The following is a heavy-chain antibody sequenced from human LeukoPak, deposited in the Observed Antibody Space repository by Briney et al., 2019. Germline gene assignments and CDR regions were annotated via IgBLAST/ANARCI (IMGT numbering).Heavy chain of an antibody. Sequence: ASVKVSCKAPGGTFSSYAISWVRQAPGQGLEWMGRIIPILGIANYAQKFQGRVTITADKSTSTAYMELSSLRSEDTAVYYCARDRRIPLAAAGPFDYWGQGTLVTVSS. CDR3: ARDRRIPLAAAGPFDY. D-gene: IGHD6-13*01. V-gene: IGHV1-69*04. CDR2: IIPILGIA. CDR1: GGTFSSYA. J-gene: IGHJ4*02.